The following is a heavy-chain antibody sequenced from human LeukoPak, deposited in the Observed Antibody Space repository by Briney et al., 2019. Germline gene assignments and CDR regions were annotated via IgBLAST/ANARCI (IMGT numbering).Heavy chain of an antibody. CDR3: AKDPGKFWSGHDY. D-gene: IGHD3-3*01. CDR2: ISYDGSNK. J-gene: IGHJ4*02. CDR1: GFTFSSYG. V-gene: IGHV3-30*18. Sequence: GRSLRLSCAASGFTFSSYGMHWVRQAPGKGLEWVAVISYDGSNKYYADSVKGRFTISSDNSKNTLYLQMNSLRGEDTAVYYCAKDPGKFWSGHDYWGQGTLVTVSS.